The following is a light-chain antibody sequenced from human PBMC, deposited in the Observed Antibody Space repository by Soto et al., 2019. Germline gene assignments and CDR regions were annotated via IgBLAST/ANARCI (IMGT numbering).Light chain of an antibody. CDR2: GAS. CDR3: QQYVISVT. CDR1: QSVSSY. V-gene: IGKV3-20*01. J-gene: IGKJ5*01. Sequence: ENVLTQAPATPFFSPGETATPPRRASQSVSSYLAWYQQKPGQAPRLLIYGASNRATGIPERFSGSGSGTDFTLTIGRLEPQDSAMYYCQQYVISVTFGQGTRLEIK.